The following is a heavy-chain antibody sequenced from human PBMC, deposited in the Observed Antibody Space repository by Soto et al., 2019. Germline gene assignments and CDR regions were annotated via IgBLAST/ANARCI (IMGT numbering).Heavy chain of an antibody. V-gene: IGHV2-70*20. J-gene: IGHJ6*02. CDR2: IDWNDNT. Sequence: SGPTLVNPTQTLTLTCSFSGFSLSTSGMCVSWVRQSPEKALEWLALIDWNDNTYYSTSLKTRLTISRDTSKNQVVLTMTNMDFVDTATYYCTRILYRSGWSKYYGTGVWGQGTTVTVSS. CDR3: TRILYRSGWSKYYGTGV. CDR1: GFSLSTSGMC. D-gene: IGHD6-19*01.